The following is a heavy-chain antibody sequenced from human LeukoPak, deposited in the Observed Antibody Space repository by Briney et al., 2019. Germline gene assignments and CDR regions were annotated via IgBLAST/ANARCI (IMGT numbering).Heavy chain of an antibody. V-gene: IGHV1-2*02. Sequence: ASVKVSCKASGYTFTGYYMHWVRQAPGQGLEWMGWINPNSGGTNYAQKFQGRVTITADESTSTAYMELSSLRSEDTAVYYCARDGMPGIAVAGTLDYWGQGTLVTVSS. J-gene: IGHJ4*02. CDR3: ARDGMPGIAVAGTLDY. CDR2: INPNSGGT. CDR1: GYTFTGYY. D-gene: IGHD6-19*01.